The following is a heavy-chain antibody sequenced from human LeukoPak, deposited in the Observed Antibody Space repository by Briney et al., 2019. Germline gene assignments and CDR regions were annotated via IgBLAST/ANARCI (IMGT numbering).Heavy chain of an antibody. D-gene: IGHD3-22*01. Sequence: SETLSLTCTVSGGSISSYYWSWIRQPPGKGLEWIGYIYYSGSTNYNPSLKSRVTISVDTSKNQFSLKLSSVTAADTAVYYCARAKKPYDSSGHLDYWGQGTLVTVSS. CDR3: ARAKKPYDSSGHLDY. J-gene: IGHJ4*02. CDR1: GGSISSYY. CDR2: IYYSGST. V-gene: IGHV4-59*01.